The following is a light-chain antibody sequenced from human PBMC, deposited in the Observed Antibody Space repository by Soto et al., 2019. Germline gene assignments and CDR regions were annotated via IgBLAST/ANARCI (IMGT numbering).Light chain of an antibody. J-gene: IGLJ1*01. V-gene: IGLV2-14*01. CDR2: EVS. CDR3: SSYTSSSIDYV. Sequence: QSALTQPASVSGSPGQSITISCTGTSSDVGGYNYVSWYQQHPGKAPKLMIYEVSNRPSGVSNRFSGSKSGNTASLTISGLQAEHEDDYYCSSYTSSSIDYVFGTGAKVTVL. CDR1: SSDVGGYNY.